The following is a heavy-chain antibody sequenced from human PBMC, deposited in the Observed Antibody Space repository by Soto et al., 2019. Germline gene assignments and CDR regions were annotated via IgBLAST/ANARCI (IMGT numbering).Heavy chain of an antibody. Sequence: QVQLVQSGAEVKKPGSSVKVSCKASGGTFRSYTISWVRQAPGQGLEWMGRIIPILGIANYAQKFQGRVTITADKSTSTAYMELSSLRSEDTAVYYCARDLGAGSSSWYDYWGQGTLVTVSS. CDR2: IIPILGIA. D-gene: IGHD6-13*01. CDR1: GGTFRSYT. J-gene: IGHJ4*02. V-gene: IGHV1-69*08. CDR3: ARDLGAGSSSWYDY.